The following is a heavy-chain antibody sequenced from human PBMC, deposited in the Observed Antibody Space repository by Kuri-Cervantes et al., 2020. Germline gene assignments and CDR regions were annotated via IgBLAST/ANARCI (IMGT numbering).Heavy chain of an antibody. CDR2: IYYSGST. V-gene: IGHV4-59*01. Sequence: GSLRLSCNVSGGSIRSYYWSWIRQPPGKGLEWIGYIYYSGSTNYNPSLKSRVTISVDMSKNRFSLRLNSVTATDTAVYYCATSVRWLAPFDYWGQGTLVTVSS. D-gene: IGHD6-19*01. J-gene: IGHJ4*02. CDR1: GGSIRSYY. CDR3: ATSVRWLAPFDY.